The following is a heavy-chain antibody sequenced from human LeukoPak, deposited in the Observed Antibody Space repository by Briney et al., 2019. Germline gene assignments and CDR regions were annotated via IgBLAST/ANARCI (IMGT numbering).Heavy chain of an antibody. V-gene: IGHV1-69*04. CDR3: AGLEVAAKV. D-gene: IGHD2-15*01. CDR1: GGTFSSYA. CDR2: FIPILGIA. Sequence: ASVKVSCKASGGTFSSYAISWVRQAPGQGLEWMGRFIPILGIANYTQKFQGRVTITADKSTSTAYMELSGLRSEDTAVYYCAGLEVAAKVWGQGTLVTVSS. J-gene: IGHJ4*02.